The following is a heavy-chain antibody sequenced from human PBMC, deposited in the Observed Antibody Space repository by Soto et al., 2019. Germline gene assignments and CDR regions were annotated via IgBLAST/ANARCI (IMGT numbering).Heavy chain of an antibody. J-gene: IGHJ3*02. CDR2: IKQDGSEK. D-gene: IGHD2-2*01. V-gene: IGHV3-7*01. CDR3: ARDSQSCSSTSCYSMDYLPWVRAFDI. CDR1: GFTFSSYW. Sequence: GGSLRLSCAASGFTFSSYWMSWVRQAPGKGLEWVANIKQDGSEKYYVDSVKVRFTISSDNAKNSLYLQMNSLRAEDTAVYYCARDSQSCSSTSCYSMDYLPWVRAFDIWGQGTMVTVSS.